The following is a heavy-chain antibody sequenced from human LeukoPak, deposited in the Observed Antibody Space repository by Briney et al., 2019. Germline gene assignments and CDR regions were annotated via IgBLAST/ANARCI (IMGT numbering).Heavy chain of an antibody. CDR3: VKERGPFDAFDI. J-gene: IGHJ3*02. Sequence: PGRSLRLSCAATGFTFSTYDMHWVRQAPGKGLEWVAVIWSDGNNKFYADSVEGRFTFSRDNSRNTLSLQMNSLRAEDTAVYYCVKERGPFDAFDIWGQGTMVTVSS. CDR2: IWSDGNNK. CDR1: GFTFSTYD. V-gene: IGHV3-33*06.